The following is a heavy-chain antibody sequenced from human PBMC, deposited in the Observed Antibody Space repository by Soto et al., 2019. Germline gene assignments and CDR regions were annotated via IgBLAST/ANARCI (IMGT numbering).Heavy chain of an antibody. CDR1: GYTFTNYH. V-gene: IGHV1-46*01. Sequence: QVHLAQSGAEVKTPGTSVKLSCKTSGYTFTNYHVHWVRQVPGQGLEWVAIITARDGRTTYAQKLLDRVTVTRDTSTSTVYMELGSLTSEDTAVYYCTRDDFSSNARWDYWGPGTLVTVSS. J-gene: IGHJ4*02. CDR3: TRDDFSSNARWDY. D-gene: IGHD2-2*01. CDR2: ITARDGRT.